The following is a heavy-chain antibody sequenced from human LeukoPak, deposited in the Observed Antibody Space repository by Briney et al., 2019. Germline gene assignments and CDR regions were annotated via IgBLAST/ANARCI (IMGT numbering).Heavy chain of an antibody. CDR2: ISFDGSQK. V-gene: IGHV3-30*02. J-gene: IGHJ3*02. D-gene: IGHD6-19*01. Sequence: GGSLRLSCAASGFTFSNYGMHWVRQAPGKGLEWVALISFDGSQKYYADSVKGRFTISRDNSKNTLSLQMNSLRAADTAVFYCARGTDSSGWYGAFDIWGQGTLVTVSP. CDR3: ARGTDSSGWYGAFDI. CDR1: GFTFSNYG.